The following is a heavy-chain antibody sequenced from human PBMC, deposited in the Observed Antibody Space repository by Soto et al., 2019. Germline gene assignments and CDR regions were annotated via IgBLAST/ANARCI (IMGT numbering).Heavy chain of an antibody. CDR1: GYSFTSYW. Sequence: GESLKISCKGSGYSFTSYWIGWVRQMPGKGLEWMGIIYPGDSDTRYSPSFQGQVTISADKSISTAYLQWSSLKASDTAMYYCAGPSILTYYDFWSGYQNDAFDIWGQGTMVTVSS. V-gene: IGHV5-51*03. CDR2: IYPGDSDT. CDR3: AGPSILTYYDFWSGYQNDAFDI. D-gene: IGHD3-3*01. J-gene: IGHJ3*02.